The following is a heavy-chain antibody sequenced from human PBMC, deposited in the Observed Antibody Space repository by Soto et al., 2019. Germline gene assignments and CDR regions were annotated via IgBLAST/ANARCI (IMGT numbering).Heavy chain of an antibody. J-gene: IGHJ4*02. CDR1: GFTFGFNA. V-gene: IGHV3-23*01. D-gene: IGHD2-15*01. CDR2: ISAGGVST. Sequence: PGGSLRLSCAATGFTFGFNALSWVRQAPGKGLEWVSSISAGGVSTNYADSVRGRFTISRDNSENMLYLQMTNLRAEDTAIYFCAKRQGTGLAAKNFDFWGQGTLVTVSS. CDR3: AKRQGTGLAAKNFDF.